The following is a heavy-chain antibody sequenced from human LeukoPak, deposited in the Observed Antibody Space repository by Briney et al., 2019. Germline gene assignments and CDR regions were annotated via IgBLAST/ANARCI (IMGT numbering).Heavy chain of an antibody. CDR2: IDARSGIV. V-gene: IGHV3-48*01. Sequence: GGSLRLSCAASGFTFKNSAMTWVRQAPGKGLEWVSYIDARSGIVYYADSVQGRFTISRDDAKDSVFLQMNSLRVDDTAVYYCARTYDFGRGPPGDAFDNWGQGTLVTVPS. CDR1: GFTFKNSA. CDR3: ARTYDFGRGPPGDAFDN. D-gene: IGHD3-3*01. J-gene: IGHJ3*02.